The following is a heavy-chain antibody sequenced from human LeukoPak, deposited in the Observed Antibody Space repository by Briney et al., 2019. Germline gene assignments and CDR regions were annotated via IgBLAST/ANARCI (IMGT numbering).Heavy chain of an antibody. CDR1: GYTFTSYG. CDR3: ARRYYDFWSGYPIHYYYGMDV. V-gene: IGHV1-18*01. Sequence: ASVKVSCKASGYTFTSYGISWVRQAPGQGLEWMGWISAYNGNTNYAQKLQGRVTMTTDTSTSTAYMELRSLRSDDTAVYYCARRYYDFWSGYPIHYYYGMDVWGQGTTVTVSS. D-gene: IGHD3-3*01. CDR2: ISAYNGNT. J-gene: IGHJ6*02.